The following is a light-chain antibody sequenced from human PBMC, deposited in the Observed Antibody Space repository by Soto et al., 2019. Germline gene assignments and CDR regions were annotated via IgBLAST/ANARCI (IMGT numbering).Light chain of an antibody. Sequence: DIQMTQSPSSLSASVGDRVTISCRARQNINTYLNWYQQRPGKAPKLLMHGATTLQSGVPSRFSGSGSGTDFTLTISSLQPEDFATYYCQQSYSTPWTFGQGTNVDIK. J-gene: IGKJ1*01. CDR3: QQSYSTPWT. V-gene: IGKV1-39*01. CDR2: GAT. CDR1: QNINTY.